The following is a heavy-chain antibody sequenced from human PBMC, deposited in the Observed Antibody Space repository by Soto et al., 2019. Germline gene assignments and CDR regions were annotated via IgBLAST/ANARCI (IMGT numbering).Heavy chain of an antibody. V-gene: IGHV3-9*01. Sequence: EVQLVESGGGFIQPGRSLRLSCAASGFPFGDYAMHWVRQAPGKGLEWVSGIHWNSGGMGYADSVKGRFTVSRDNAKNSLYLQMNSLRLEDTALYYCVKETGNYYDSSGYYFDYWGQGTLVTVSS. CDR1: GFPFGDYA. D-gene: IGHD3-22*01. J-gene: IGHJ4*02. CDR3: VKETGNYYDSSGYYFDY. CDR2: IHWNSGGM.